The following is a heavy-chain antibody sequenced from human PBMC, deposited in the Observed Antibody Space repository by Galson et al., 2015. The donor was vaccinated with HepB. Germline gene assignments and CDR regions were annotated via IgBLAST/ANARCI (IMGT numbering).Heavy chain of an antibody. V-gene: IGHV1-18*04. D-gene: IGHD2-2*02. CDR2: ISAYNGNT. J-gene: IGHJ6*02. CDR1: GYTFTGYG. CDR3: ARDGSKYCSTTSCYSGYYYYGMDV. Sequence: SVKVSCKASGYTFTGYGISWVRQAPGQGLEWMGWISAYNGNTNYAQKLQGRVTMTTDTSTSTAYMELRSLGSDDTAVYYCARDGSKYCSTTSCYSGYYYYGMDVWGQGTTVTVSS.